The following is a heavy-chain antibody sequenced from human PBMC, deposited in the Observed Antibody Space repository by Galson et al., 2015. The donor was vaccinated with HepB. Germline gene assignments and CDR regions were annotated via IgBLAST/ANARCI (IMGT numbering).Heavy chain of an antibody. J-gene: IGHJ4*02. V-gene: IGHV1-18*01. Sequence: SVKVSCKASGYIFTSYGISWVRQAPGQGLEWMGWVSGYNGNTNYAQNLQDRVTMTADRSTTTAYMELRSLRSEDTAVYYCARDPCTSTTCYANKDYFDYWGRGTRVTVSS. CDR1: GYIFTSYG. D-gene: IGHD2-2*01. CDR2: VSGYNGNT. CDR3: ARDPCTSTTCYANKDYFDY.